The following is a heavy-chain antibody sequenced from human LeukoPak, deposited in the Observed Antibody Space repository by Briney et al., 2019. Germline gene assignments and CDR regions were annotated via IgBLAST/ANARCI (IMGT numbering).Heavy chain of an antibody. V-gene: IGHV3-30-3*01. CDR3: ARDSLYYYDSSGYWDY. CDR2: ISYDGSNK. J-gene: IGHJ4*02. D-gene: IGHD3-22*01. CDR1: GFTFSSYA. Sequence: GGSLRLSCAASGFTFSSYAMHWVRQAPGKGLEWVAVISYDGSNKYYADSVKGRFTISRDNSKNTPYLQMNSLRAEDTAVYYCARDSLYYYDSSGYWDYWGQGTLVTVSS.